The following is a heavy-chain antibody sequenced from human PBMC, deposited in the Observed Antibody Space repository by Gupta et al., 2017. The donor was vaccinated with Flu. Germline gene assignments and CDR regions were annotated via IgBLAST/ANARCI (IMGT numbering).Heavy chain of an antibody. V-gene: IGHV1-2*02. CDR2: INPNSGGT. J-gene: IGHJ1*01. Sequence: QVQLVQSGAEVKKPGASVKVSCKASGYTFTGYYMHWVRQAPGQGLEWMGWINPNSGGTNYAQKFQGRVTMTRDTSISTAYMELSRLRSDDTAVYYCARTQGVRGVMSSPIAEYFQHWGQGTLVTVSS. CDR3: ARTQGVRGVMSSPIAEYFQH. D-gene: IGHD3-10*01. CDR1: GYTFTGYY.